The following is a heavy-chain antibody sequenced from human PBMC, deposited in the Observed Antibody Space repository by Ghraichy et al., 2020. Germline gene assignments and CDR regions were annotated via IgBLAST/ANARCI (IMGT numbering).Heavy chain of an antibody. J-gene: IGHJ4*02. CDR3: ARGDGYNFWNY. D-gene: IGHD5-24*01. Sequence: GGSLRLSCAASGFSVSTKYMSWVRQAPGKGLEWVSVFYVSGSTYYTDSVRGLFTISRDSSTNTIYLQMNSLRADDTALYYCARGDGYNFWNYWGLGTLVTVSS. V-gene: IGHV3-53*01. CDR2: FYVSGST. CDR1: GFSVSTKY.